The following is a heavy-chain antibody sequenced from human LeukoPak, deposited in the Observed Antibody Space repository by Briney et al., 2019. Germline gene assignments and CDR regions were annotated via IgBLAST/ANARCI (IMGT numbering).Heavy chain of an antibody. CDR2: INHSGST. J-gene: IGHJ5*02. CDR1: GGSFSGYY. V-gene: IGHV4-34*01. D-gene: IGHD6-13*01. CDR3: ARGGFGIAAAGFRLGWFDP. Sequence: SGTLSLTCAVYGGSFSGYYWSWIRQPPGEGLEWIGEINHSGSTNYNPSLKSRVTISVDTSKNQFSLKLSSVTAADTAVYYCARGGFGIAAAGFRLGWFDPWGQGTLVTVSS.